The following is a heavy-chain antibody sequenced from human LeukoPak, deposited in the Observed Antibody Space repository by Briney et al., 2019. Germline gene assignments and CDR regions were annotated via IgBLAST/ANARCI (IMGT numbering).Heavy chain of an antibody. CDR1: GFTFSSYW. V-gene: IGHV3-74*01. D-gene: IGHD3-10*01. J-gene: IGHJ3*02. CDR3: ARVHYRKLITMPAI. Sequence: GGSLRLSCAASGFTFSSYWMHWVRQAPGKGLVWVSRINSDGSSTSYADSVKGRFAISRDNAKNTLYLQMNSLRAEDTAVYYCARVHYRKLITMPAIWGQGTMVTVSS. CDR2: INSDGSST.